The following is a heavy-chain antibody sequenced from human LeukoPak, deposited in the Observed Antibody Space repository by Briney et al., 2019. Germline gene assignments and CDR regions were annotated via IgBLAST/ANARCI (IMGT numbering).Heavy chain of an antibody. CDR1: GFTFSSYA. J-gene: IGHJ6*03. V-gene: IGHV3-64*01. D-gene: IGHD3-10*01. CDR3: ARGLWFGESTLVYYMDV. Sequence: GGSLRLSCAASGFTFSSYAMHWVRQAPGKGLEYVSAISSNGGSTYYANSVKGRFTISRDNSKNTLYLQMGSLRAEDMAVYYCARGLWFGESTLVYYMDVWGKGTTVTVSS. CDR2: ISSNGGST.